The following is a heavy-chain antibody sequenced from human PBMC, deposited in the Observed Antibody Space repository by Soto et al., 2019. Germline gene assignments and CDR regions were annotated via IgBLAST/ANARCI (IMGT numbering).Heavy chain of an antibody. CDR2: ISYDGNNK. Sequence: QVQLVESGGGVVQPGRSLRLSCAASGFIFSTYGMHWVRQAPGKGLEWLSVISYDGNNKYYADSVKGRFTISRDNSKNTLWLQMDSLRTEDTAVYYCAKDLLLTTITTVGDWGQGTLVTVS. CDR3: AKDLLLTTITTVGD. J-gene: IGHJ4*02. D-gene: IGHD4-17*01. V-gene: IGHV3-30*18. CDR1: GFIFSTYG.